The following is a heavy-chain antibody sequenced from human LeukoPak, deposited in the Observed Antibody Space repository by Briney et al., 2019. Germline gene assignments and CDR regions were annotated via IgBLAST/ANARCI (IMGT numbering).Heavy chain of an antibody. CDR2: ISGSGGHT. CDR1: AFSVSRNH. J-gene: IGHJ6*03. D-gene: IGHD5-24*01. V-gene: IGHV3-23*01. CDR3: AKGGVATMRDGYNYYYYYMEV. Sequence: GGSLRLSCVASAFSVSRNHVTWVRQAPGKGLQWVSLISGSGGHTYYGDSVKGRFTISRDNSKNTVYLQMSSLRAEDTAIYYCAKGGVATMRDGYNYYYYYMEVWGRGTTVTVSS.